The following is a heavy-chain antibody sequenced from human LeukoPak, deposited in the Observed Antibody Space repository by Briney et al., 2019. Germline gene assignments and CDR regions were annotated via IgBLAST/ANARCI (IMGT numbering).Heavy chain of an antibody. CDR1: GYTFTTYG. D-gene: IGHD1-26*01. CDR2: ISANNGHT. V-gene: IGHV1-18*01. Sequence: GASVKVSCKASGYTFTTYGISWVRQAPGQGLEWMGWISANNGHTNYAQILQGRVTMTTDTSTSTAYMELRSLRSDDTAVYYCARDFWGVGATDYWGQGTLVTVSS. J-gene: IGHJ4*02. CDR3: ARDFWGVGATDY.